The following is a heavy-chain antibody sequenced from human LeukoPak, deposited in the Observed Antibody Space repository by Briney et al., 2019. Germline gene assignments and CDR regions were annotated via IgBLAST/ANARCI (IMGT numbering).Heavy chain of an antibody. CDR1: GGSIRNYY. D-gene: IGHD3-16*01. CDR2: IYYSGST. V-gene: IGHV4-59*01. J-gene: IGHJ6*03. CDR3: ARLTHYGQPEDYNYYNYMDV. Sequence: PSETLSLTCTVSGGSIRNYYWSWIRQPPGKGLEWIGYIYYSGSTNYNPSLKSRVTISVDTSKNQFSLKLSSVTAADTAVYYCARLTHYGQPEDYNYYNYMDVWGKGTPVTISS.